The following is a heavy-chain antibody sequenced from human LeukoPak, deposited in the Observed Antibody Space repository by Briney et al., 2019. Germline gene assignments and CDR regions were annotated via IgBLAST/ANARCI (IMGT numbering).Heavy chain of an antibody. CDR3: TRDGSGDYVADY. J-gene: IGHJ4*02. V-gene: IGHV3-49*03. D-gene: IGHD4-17*01. CDR2: ISSRPFGGTT. CDR1: GFNFCDYG. Sequence: GGSLRLSCTASGFNFCDYGMSWFRQAPGKGLEWICFISSRPFGGTTEYATSVKGRFTILRDDSQNIAYLDMNNLKSEDTAVYYCTRDGSGDYVADYWGQGTLVTVSS.